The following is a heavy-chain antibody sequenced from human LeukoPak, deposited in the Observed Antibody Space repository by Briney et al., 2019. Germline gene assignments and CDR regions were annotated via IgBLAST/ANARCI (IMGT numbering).Heavy chain of an antibody. J-gene: IGHJ4*02. V-gene: IGHV3-30*04. D-gene: IGHD6-19*01. CDR2: ISYDGSNK. CDR3: AREGSIAVAGTFDY. CDR1: GFTFSSYA. Sequence: PGRSLRLSCAASGFTFSSYAMHWVRQAPGKGLEWVAVISYDGSNKYYADSVKGQFTISRDNSKNTLYLQMNSLRAEDTAVYYCAREGSIAVAGTFDYWGQGTLVTVSS.